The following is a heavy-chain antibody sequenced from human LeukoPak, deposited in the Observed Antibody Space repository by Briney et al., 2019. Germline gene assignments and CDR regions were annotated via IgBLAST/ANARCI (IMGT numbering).Heavy chain of an antibody. CDR3: ARDHSRGSGWYEPDYFDY. Sequence: SVKVSCKASGGTFSSYAISWVRQAPGQGLGWMGRIIPIFGTANYAQKFQGRVTITTDESTSTAYMELSSLRSEDTAVYYCARDHSRGSGWYEPDYFDYWGQGTLVTVSS. CDR1: GGTFSSYA. J-gene: IGHJ4*02. CDR2: IIPIFGTA. V-gene: IGHV1-69*05. D-gene: IGHD6-19*01.